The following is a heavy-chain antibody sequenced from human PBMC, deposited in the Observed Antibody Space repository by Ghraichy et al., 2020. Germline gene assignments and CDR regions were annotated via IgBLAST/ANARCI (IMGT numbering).Heavy chain of an antibody. V-gene: IGHV4-59*01. CDR2: IYQTGHT. J-gene: IGHJ6*02. CDR1: DSSSTNYY. Sequence: SETLSLTCTVSDSSSTNYYWSWVRQPPGKGLEWIGYIYQTGHTNYNPSLQTRVTISSDSSKTQFSLMLTSVTAADTAVYFCATGTSHSSDFYYFGMDVWGLGTTVTVSS. CDR3: ATGTSHSSDFYYFGMDV.